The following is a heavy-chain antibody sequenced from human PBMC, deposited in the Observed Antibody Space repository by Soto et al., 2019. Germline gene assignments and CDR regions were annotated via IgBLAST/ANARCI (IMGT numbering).Heavy chain of an antibody. D-gene: IGHD6-13*01. CDR3: AKGPSLSSWPHFDY. CDR1: GFTFSSYA. CDR2: ISGSGGST. Sequence: GGSLRLSCAASGFTFSSYAMSWVRQAPGKGLEWVSAISGSGGSTYYADSVKGRFTISRDNSKNTLYLQMNSLRAEDTAVYYSAKGPSLSSWPHFDYWGQGTPVTVSS. J-gene: IGHJ4*02. V-gene: IGHV3-23*01.